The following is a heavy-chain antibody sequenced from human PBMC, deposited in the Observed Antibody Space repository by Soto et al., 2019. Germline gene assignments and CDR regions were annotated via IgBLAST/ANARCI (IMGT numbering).Heavy chain of an antibody. CDR3: ARAHEEVQQFSSWYYAFDI. J-gene: IGHJ3*02. CDR2: TYYRSKWYN. Sequence: QVQLQQSGPGLVKPSQTLSLTCAISGDSVSSNSAAWNWIRQSPSRGLEWLGRTYYRSKWYNDYAVAVKSRITINPDTSKNQFSLQLNSVTPEDTAVYYCARAHEEVQQFSSWYYAFDIWGQGTMVTVSS. D-gene: IGHD6-13*01. V-gene: IGHV6-1*01. CDR1: GDSVSSNSAA.